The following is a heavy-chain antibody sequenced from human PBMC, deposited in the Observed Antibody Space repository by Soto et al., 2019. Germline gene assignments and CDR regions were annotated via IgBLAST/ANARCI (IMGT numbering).Heavy chain of an antibody. V-gene: IGHV3-23*01. CDR1: GFRFSTYA. CDR2: ISSSGGTT. J-gene: IGHJ4*02. Sequence: GGSLRLSCAASGFRFSTYAMSWVRQAPGKGLEWVSSISSSGGTTNYADSVKGRFTISRDNSKNTLYLQMNSLRAEDTALYYCAKPRDGRVDYFDYWGQGTPVTVSS. D-gene: IGHD1-1*01. CDR3: AKPRDGRVDYFDY.